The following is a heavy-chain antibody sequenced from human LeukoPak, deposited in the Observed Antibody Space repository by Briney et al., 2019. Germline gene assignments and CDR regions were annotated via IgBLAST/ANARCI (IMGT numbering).Heavy chain of an antibody. CDR2: INPNSGGT. CDR3: ARQTDTHFDY. D-gene: IGHD1-14*01. J-gene: IGHJ4*02. Sequence: GASVKVSCKASGYTFTGYYMHWVRQAPGQGLEWMGWINPNSGGTNYAQKFQGRVTITADKSTSTAYMELSSLRSEDTAVYYCARQTDTHFDYWGQGTLVTVSS. CDR1: GYTFTGYY. V-gene: IGHV1-2*02.